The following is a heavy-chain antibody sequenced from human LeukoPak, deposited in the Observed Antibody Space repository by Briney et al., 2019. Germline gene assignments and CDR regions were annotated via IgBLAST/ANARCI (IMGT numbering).Heavy chain of an antibody. J-gene: IGHJ4*02. Sequence: KTSETLSLTCTVSGGSISSYYWSWIRQPPGTGLEWIGYIYYSGSTNYNPSLKSRVTISVDTSKNQFSLKLSSVTAADTAVYYCARGTDYGVLDYWGQGTLVTVSS. D-gene: IGHD4-17*01. CDR2: IYYSGST. CDR3: ARGTDYGVLDY. CDR1: GGSISSYY. V-gene: IGHV4-59*01.